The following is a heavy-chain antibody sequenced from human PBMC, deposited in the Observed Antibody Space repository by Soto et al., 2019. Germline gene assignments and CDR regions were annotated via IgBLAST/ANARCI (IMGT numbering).Heavy chain of an antibody. V-gene: IGHV3-23*01. CDR1: GFAFGRDG. CDR3: AKERATTTAFDY. CDR2: ITDNGGGT. Sequence: EVQLLESGGGLVQAGGSLRLSCAASGFAFGRDGMSWVRQAPGKGLEWVSLITDNGGGTYYADSVKGRFTISRDNTKNTLFLQMNSLRAEDTAVYYCAKERATTTAFDYWGQGALVTVSS. D-gene: IGHD4-17*01. J-gene: IGHJ4*02.